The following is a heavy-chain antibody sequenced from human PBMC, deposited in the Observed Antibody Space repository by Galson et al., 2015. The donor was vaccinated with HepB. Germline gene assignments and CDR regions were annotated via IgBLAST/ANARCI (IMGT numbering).Heavy chain of an antibody. D-gene: IGHD1-26*01. CDR1: GYTFTSYA. CDR2: INAGIGNT. CDR3: AREELGPYYFDY. J-gene: IGHJ4*02. V-gene: IGHV1-3*01. Sequence: SVKVSCKASGYTFTSYAMHWVRQAPGQRLEWMGWINAGIGNTKYSQKFQGRVTITRDTSASTAYMELSSLRSVDTAVYYCAREELGPYYFDYWGQGTLVTVSS.